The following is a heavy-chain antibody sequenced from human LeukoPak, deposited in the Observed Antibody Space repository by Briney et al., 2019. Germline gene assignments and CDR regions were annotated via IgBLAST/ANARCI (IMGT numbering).Heavy chain of an antibody. J-gene: IGHJ3*02. CDR3: ARGGSGTLDAFDI. V-gene: IGHV3-21*01. D-gene: IGHD3-10*01. CDR2: ISSSSSYI. Sequence: GGSLRLSCAASGFTFSSYSMNWVRQAPGKGLEWVSSISSSSSYIYYAGSVKGRFTISRDNAKNSLYLQMNSLRAEDTAVYYCARGGSGTLDAFDIWGQGTMVTVSS. CDR1: GFTFSSYS.